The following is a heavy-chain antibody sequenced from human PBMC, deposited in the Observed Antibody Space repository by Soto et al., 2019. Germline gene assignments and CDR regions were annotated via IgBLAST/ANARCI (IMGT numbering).Heavy chain of an antibody. V-gene: IGHV1-3*01. CDR1: GYTFTRYT. D-gene: IGHD2-15*01. J-gene: IGHJ5*02. CDR2: INPDNGNT. Sequence: QVQLVQSGAEVKKPGASVKISCKASGYTFTRYTMNWVRQAPGQRLEWMGWINPDNGNTKSSQKCQDRGIITRDTAASTADMDLSSLRSEDTAVYYGARGIATGQLDPWGQGTLVTVSS. CDR3: ARGIATGQLDP.